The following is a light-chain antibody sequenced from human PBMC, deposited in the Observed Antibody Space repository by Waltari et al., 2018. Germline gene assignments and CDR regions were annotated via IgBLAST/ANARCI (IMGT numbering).Light chain of an antibody. V-gene: IGKV3D-20*01. J-gene: IGKJ1*01. CDR2: DAF. Sequence: EIVLTQSPATLSLSPGERATLSCRASQSVYSAFLAWYQQNPGLAPRLLVYDAFNRASGIPDRFSGSGSGTDFTLTISRLEPEDFAVYYCQQYGYSPWTFGQGTKVEIK. CDR1: QSVYSAF. CDR3: QQYGYSPWT.